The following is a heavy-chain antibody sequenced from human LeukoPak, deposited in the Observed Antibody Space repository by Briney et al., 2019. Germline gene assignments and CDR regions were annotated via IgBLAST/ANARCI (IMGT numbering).Heavy chain of an antibody. CDR2: INLGNDNR. CDR3: AREGYTSAWRFDY. Sequence: ASVKVSCKSSGYDFTKYVIHWVRQAPGQRLEWMGWINLGNDNRKYSQDFEGRVTVTRDTSASTVYMELSDLRSEDMAVYYCAREGYTSAWRFDYWGQGTLVTVSS. D-gene: IGHD6-19*01. V-gene: IGHV1-3*03. J-gene: IGHJ4*02. CDR1: GYDFTKYV.